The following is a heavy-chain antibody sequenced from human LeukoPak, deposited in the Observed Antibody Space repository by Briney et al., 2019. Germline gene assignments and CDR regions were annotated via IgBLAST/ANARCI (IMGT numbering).Heavy chain of an antibody. Sequence: GGSLRLSCAASGFTFSSYAMHWVGQAPGKGLEWVAVISYDGSNKYYADSVKGRFTISRDNSKNTLYLQMNSLRAEDTAVYYCASQDSSGYYRFDYWGQGTLVTVSS. CDR1: GFTFSSYA. CDR2: ISYDGSNK. J-gene: IGHJ4*02. V-gene: IGHV3-30*04. D-gene: IGHD3-22*01. CDR3: ASQDSSGYYRFDY.